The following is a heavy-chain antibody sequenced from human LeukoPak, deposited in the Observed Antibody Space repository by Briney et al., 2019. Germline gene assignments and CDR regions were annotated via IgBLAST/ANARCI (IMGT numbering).Heavy chain of an antibody. CDR3: AREVSSGLGY. Sequence: SETLSLTCTVSGGSISSGSYYWSWIRQPAGKGLEWIGSIYYSGSTYYNPSLKSRVTISVDTSKNQFSLKLSSVTAADTAVYYCAREVSSGLGYWGQGTLVTVSS. CDR2: IYYSGST. D-gene: IGHD3-16*01. V-gene: IGHV4-39*07. CDR1: GGSISSGSYY. J-gene: IGHJ4*02.